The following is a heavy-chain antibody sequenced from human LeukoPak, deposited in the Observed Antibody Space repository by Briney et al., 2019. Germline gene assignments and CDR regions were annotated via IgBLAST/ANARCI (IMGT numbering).Heavy chain of an antibody. Sequence: SETLSLTCPVYGGSISSYYWSWIRQPPGKGLEWIGYIYYSGSTNYNPSLKSRVTISVDTSKNQFSLKLSSVTAADTAVYYCARGYDFWSGYSLDYWGQGTLVTVSS. CDR1: GGSISSYY. CDR3: ARGYDFWSGYSLDY. CDR2: IYYSGST. D-gene: IGHD3-3*01. J-gene: IGHJ4*02. V-gene: IGHV4-59*01.